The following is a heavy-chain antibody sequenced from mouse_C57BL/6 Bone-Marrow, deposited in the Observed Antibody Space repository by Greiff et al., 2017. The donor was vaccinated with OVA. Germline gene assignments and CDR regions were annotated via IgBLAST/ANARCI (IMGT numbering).Heavy chain of an antibody. D-gene: IGHD1-1*01. CDR2: ISSGGSYT. CDR1: GFSFTSYG. CDR3: ARQGFVRCPVWFAG. V-gene: IGHV5-6*01. J-gene: IGHJ3*01. Sequence: EVKLEESGADLVKPGGSLTLSCAASGFSFTSYGMSWVSQTPAKRLEWVANISSGGSYTYYPESVKGRFTFTVDNTKNTVYMQKSRRKADDATMYCCARQGFVRCPVWFAGRGQGTLVTVST.